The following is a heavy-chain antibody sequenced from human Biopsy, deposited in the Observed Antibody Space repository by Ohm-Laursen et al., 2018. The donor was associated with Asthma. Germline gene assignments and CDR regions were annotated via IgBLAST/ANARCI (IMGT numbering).Heavy chain of an antibody. CDR2: ITFDGRTQ. Sequence: SLRLSCLASGPHFGRYNMHWARQAPGKGLEWVAVITFDGRTQHNGDSVRGRFTISRDNSKNMLFLQMNSLRAEDTSVYYCSRDTLGYYFYFWGQGTQVTVSA. CDR1: GPHFGRYN. D-gene: IGHD6-13*01. J-gene: IGHJ4*02. CDR3: SRDTLGYYFYF. V-gene: IGHV3-30-3*01.